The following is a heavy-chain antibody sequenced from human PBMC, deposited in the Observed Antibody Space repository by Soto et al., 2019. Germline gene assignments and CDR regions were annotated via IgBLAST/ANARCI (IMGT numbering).Heavy chain of an antibody. CDR2: IYYSGST. J-gene: IGHJ4*02. V-gene: IGHV4-59*01. D-gene: IGHD2-2*01. Sequence: SETLSLTCTVSGGSISSYYWSWIRQPPGKGLEWIGYIYYSGSTNYNPSLKSRVTISVDTSKNQFSLKLSSVTAADTAVYYCARDRGSKEGGAYWGQGTLVPVSS. CDR3: ARDRGSKEGGAY. CDR1: GGSISSYY.